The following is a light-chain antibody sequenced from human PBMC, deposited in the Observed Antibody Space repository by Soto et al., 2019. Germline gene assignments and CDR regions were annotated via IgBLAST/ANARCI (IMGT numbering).Light chain of an antibody. CDR3: QQRSNWPWT. Sequence: EIVLTQSPATLSLSPGERATLSCRASQSVSTSLAGYQQKPGQAPRLLIYDASNRATGIPARFSGRGSGTDFRLTVSSLEPEDFALYYWQQRSNWPWTFGQGTKVEIK. V-gene: IGKV3-11*01. CDR1: QSVSTS. CDR2: DAS. J-gene: IGKJ1*01.